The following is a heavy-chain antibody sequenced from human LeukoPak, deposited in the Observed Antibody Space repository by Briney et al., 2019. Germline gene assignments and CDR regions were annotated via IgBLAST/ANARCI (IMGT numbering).Heavy chain of an antibody. J-gene: IGHJ5*02. Sequence: ASVKVSCKASGGTFSSYAISWVRQAPGQGLEWMGWINPNSGGTNYAQKFQGRVTMTRDTSISTAYMEVNRLRSDDTAIYYCAHAIFGASGWFDPWGQGTLVTVSS. V-gene: IGHV1-2*02. CDR1: GGTFSSYA. CDR3: AHAIFGASGWFDP. D-gene: IGHD3-3*01. CDR2: INPNSGGT.